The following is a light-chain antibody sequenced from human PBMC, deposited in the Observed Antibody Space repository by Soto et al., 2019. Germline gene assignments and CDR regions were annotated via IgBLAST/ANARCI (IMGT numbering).Light chain of an antibody. Sequence: DIQMTQSLPTLSASVGDRVTITCQASQDIGNFLSWYQQKPGKVPKLLIFDASNLETGVPSRFSGSESGTDFTFTISSLQPEDIATYYCQQYDNLPLTFGGGTKVDIK. CDR2: DAS. V-gene: IGKV1-33*01. J-gene: IGKJ4*01. CDR3: QQYDNLPLT. CDR1: QDIGNF.